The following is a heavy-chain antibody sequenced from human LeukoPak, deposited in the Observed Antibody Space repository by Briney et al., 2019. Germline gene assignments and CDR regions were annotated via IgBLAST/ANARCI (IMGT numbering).Heavy chain of an antibody. J-gene: IGHJ4*02. CDR2: ISSSSSYI. V-gene: IGHV3-21*01. CDR1: GFAFNSYR. Sequence: GGSLRLSCAASGFAFNSYRMNWVRQAPGKGLEWVSSISSSSSYIYYADSVRGRFTISRDNAKDSLYLQMSSLRDEDTAVYYCARDSGYSYADDYWGQGTLVTVSS. CDR3: ARDSGYSYADDY. D-gene: IGHD5-18*01.